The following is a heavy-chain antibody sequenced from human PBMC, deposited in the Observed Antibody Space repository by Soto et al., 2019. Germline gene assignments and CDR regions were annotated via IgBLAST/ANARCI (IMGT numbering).Heavy chain of an antibody. D-gene: IGHD3-22*01. CDR3: ARGHYYDSSGYPYWFDP. Sequence: ASVKVSCKASGYTFTSYGISWVRQAPGQGLEWMGWISAYNGNTNYAQKLQGRVTMTTDTSTSTAYMELRSLRSDDTAVYYCARGHYYDSSGYPYWFDPWGQGTLVTVSS. CDR1: GYTFTSYG. CDR2: ISAYNGNT. V-gene: IGHV1-18*01. J-gene: IGHJ5*02.